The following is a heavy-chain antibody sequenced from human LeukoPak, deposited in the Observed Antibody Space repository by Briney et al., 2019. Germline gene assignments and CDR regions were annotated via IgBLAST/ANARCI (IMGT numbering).Heavy chain of an antibody. J-gene: IGHJ6*03. Sequence: SVKVSCKASGGTFSSYAISWVRQAPGQGLEWMGGIIPIFGTANYAQKFQGRVTITTDESTSTAYMGLSSLRSEDTAVYYCARDGFRAELRFLEWLFMDVWGKGTTVTVSS. V-gene: IGHV1-69*05. D-gene: IGHD3-3*01. CDR1: GGTFSSYA. CDR2: IIPIFGTA. CDR3: ARDGFRAELRFLEWLFMDV.